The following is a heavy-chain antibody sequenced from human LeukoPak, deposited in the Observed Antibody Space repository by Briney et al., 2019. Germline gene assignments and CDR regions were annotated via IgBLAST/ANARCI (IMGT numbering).Heavy chain of an antibody. J-gene: IGHJ4*02. CDR3: ARTTMVRGVIIDY. V-gene: IGHV5-51*01. D-gene: IGHD3-10*01. CDR1: GYSFTSYW. CDR2: IYPGDSDT. Sequence: GESLKISCKGSGYSFTSYWIGWVRQMHGKGLEWMGIIYPGDSDTRYSPSFQGQVTISADKSISTAYLQWSSLKASDTAMYYCARTTMVRGVIIDYWGQGTLVAVSS.